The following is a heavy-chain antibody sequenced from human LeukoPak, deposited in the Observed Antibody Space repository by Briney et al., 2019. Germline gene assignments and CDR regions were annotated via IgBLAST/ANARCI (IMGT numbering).Heavy chain of an antibody. CDR3: ARAPRYQLLLWFDP. V-gene: IGHV5-51*01. CDR2: IYPGDSDT. CDR1: GYSFTSYW. Sequence: PGASLKISCKGSGYSFTSYWIGWVRQLPGKGLEWMGIIYPGDSDTRYSPSFQGQVTISADKSISTAYLQWSSLKASDTAMYYCARAPRYQLLLWFDPWGQGTLVTVSS. J-gene: IGHJ5*02. D-gene: IGHD2-2*01.